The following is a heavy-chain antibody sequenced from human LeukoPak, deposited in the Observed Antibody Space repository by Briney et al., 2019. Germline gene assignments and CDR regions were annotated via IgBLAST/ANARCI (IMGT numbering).Heavy chain of an antibody. CDR3: ARDLPHSYGFDY. Sequence: MTGGSLRLSCAASGFTFSSYSMNWVRQAPGKGLEWVSSISSSSSYIYYADSVKGRFTISRDNVKNSLYLQMNSLRAEDTAVYYCARDLPHSYGFDYWGQGTLVTVSS. D-gene: IGHD5-18*01. CDR1: GFTFSSYS. J-gene: IGHJ4*02. V-gene: IGHV3-21*01. CDR2: ISSSSSYI.